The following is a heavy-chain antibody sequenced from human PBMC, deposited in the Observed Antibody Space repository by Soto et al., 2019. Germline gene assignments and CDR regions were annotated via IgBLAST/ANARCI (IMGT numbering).Heavy chain of an antibody. Sequence: ASVKVSCKASGYTFTGYYMHWVRQAPGQGLEWMGWINPNSGGTNYAQKFQGRVTMTRDTSISTAYMELSRLRSDDTAVYYCARAYTELRYFDWLVYYYYGMDVWGQGITVTVSS. J-gene: IGHJ6*02. D-gene: IGHD3-9*01. CDR1: GYTFTGYY. V-gene: IGHV1-2*02. CDR3: ARAYTELRYFDWLVYYYYGMDV. CDR2: INPNSGGT.